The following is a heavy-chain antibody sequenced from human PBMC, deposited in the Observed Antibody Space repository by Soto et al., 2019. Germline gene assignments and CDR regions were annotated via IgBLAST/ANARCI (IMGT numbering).Heavy chain of an antibody. CDR3: ARRGVEAGSSARCFEP. CDR2: IGSSGTT. D-gene: IGHD6-19*01. Sequence: WSLRLSGEGSEVPCRHYGMSWVRQGPGKGLEWVSGIGSSGTTYYADSVKVRFTVSSDNSKKTMYMQMNSLRADDTAVYYCARRGVEAGSSARCFEPWGQGALVTVSA. J-gene: IGHJ5*02. V-gene: IGHV3-23*01. CDR1: EVPCRHYG.